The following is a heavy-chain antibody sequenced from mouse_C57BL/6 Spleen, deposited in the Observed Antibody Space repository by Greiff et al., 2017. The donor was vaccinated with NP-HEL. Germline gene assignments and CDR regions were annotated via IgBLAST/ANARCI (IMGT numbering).Heavy chain of an antibody. CDR3: ARKSYDYEGFAY. CDR1: GFTFSDYG. J-gene: IGHJ3*01. Sequence: EVQLVESGGGLVKPGGSLKLSCAASGFTFSDYGMHWVRQAPEKGLEWVAYISSGSSTIYYAATVKGRFTISRDNAKNTLFLQMTSLRSEDTAMYYCARKSYDYEGFAYWGQGTLVTVSA. V-gene: IGHV5-17*01. CDR2: ISSGSSTI. D-gene: IGHD2-4*01.